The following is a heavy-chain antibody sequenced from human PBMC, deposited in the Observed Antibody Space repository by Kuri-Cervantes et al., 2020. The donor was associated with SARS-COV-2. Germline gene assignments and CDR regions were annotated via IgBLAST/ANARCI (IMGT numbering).Heavy chain of an antibody. V-gene: IGHV1-18*01. Sequence: ASVKVSCKASGYTFKTYGISWVRQAPGQGLEWMGWISAYNGNTNYAQKLQGRVTMTTDTSTSTVYMELSSLTSEDTAIYFCYCAPKEGFDSWGQGTLVTVSS. CDR1: GYTFKTYG. J-gene: IGHJ4*02. CDR2: ISAYNGNT. D-gene: IGHD2-21*01. CDR3: YCAPKEGFDS.